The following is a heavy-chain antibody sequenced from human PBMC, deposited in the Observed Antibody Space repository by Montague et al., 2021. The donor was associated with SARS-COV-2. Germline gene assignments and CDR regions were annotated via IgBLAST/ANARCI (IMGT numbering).Heavy chain of an antibody. CDR3: AKDLGHDYGDYGPDY. CDR1: GFTFSSYG. CDR2: ISYDGSNK. V-gene: IGHV3-30*18. D-gene: IGHD4-17*01. J-gene: IGHJ4*02. Sequence: SLRLSCAASGFTFSSYGMHWVRQAPGKGLEWVAVISYDGSNKYYADSVKGRFTISRDNSKNTLYLQMNSLRAEDTAVYYCAKDLGHDYGDYGPDYWGQGTLVTVSS.